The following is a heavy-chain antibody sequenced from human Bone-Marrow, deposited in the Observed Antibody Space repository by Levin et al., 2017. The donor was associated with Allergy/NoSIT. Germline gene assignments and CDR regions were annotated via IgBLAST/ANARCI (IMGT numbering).Heavy chain of an antibody. V-gene: IGHV3-23*01. CDR3: AKTRRRDFDY. CDR1: GFTFSSYA. D-gene: IGHD3-10*01. CDR2: ISGSGDST. Sequence: GGSLRLSCAASGFTFSSYAMSWVRQAPGKGLEWVSTISGSGDSTYYADSVKGRFTISRDNSKNMLYLQLTTLRAGDTAVYYCAKTRRRDFDYWGQGTLVTVSS. J-gene: IGHJ4*02.